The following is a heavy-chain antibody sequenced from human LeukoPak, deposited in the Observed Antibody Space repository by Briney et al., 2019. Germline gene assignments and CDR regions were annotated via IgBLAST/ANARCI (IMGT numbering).Heavy chain of an antibody. CDR3: AKDKVTSHSGSPGYFDL. J-gene: IGHJ2*01. CDR1: GFNFDDYA. D-gene: IGHD1-26*01. Sequence: PGGSLILSCAASGFNFDDYAMHWVRQAPGKGLEWVSGISWNSGSIGYADSVRGRFTISRDNANNSLYMQMNSLRPEDTALYFCAKDKVTSHSGSPGYFDLWGRGTLVTVSS. V-gene: IGHV3-9*01. CDR2: ISWNSGSI.